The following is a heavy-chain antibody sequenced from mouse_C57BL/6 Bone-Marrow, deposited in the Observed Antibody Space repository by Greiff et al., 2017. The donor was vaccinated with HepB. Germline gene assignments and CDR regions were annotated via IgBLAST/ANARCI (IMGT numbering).Heavy chain of an antibody. CDR1: GFTFSDYY. CDR2: ISNGGGST. D-gene: IGHD2-4*01. J-gene: IGHJ4*01. Sequence: DVKLVESGGGLVQPGESLKLSCAASGFTFSDYYMYWVRQTPEKRLEWVAYISNGGGSTYYPDTVKGRFTISRDNAKNTLYLQMSRLKSEDTAMYYCARHGYDYGYYAMDYWGQGTSVTVSS. CDR3: ARHGYDYGYYAMDY. V-gene: IGHV5-12*01.